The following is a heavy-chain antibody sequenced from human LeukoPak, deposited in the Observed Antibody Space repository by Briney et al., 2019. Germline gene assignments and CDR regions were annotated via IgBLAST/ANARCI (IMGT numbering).Heavy chain of an antibody. V-gene: IGHV3-66*01. CDR3: VKEVPGTTIYD. D-gene: IGHD4-11*01. Sequence: PGGSLRLSCVASGFIVSTNYMSWVRQAPGKGLEWVAVIFRGDGTYHADSVKGRFTISRDTSKNTVYLHMNSLTAEDTAIYYCVKEVPGTTIYDWGQGIPVTVSS. CDR2: IFRGDGT. J-gene: IGHJ4*02. CDR1: GFIVSTNY.